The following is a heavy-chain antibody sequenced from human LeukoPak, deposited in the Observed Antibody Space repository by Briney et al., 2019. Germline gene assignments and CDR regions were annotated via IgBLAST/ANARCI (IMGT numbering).Heavy chain of an antibody. D-gene: IGHD1-26*01. CDR2: IRSKANSYAT. V-gene: IGHV3-73*01. Sequence: GGSLKLSCAASGFTFSGSAMHWVRQASGKGLEWVGRIRSKANSYATAYAASVKGRFTISRDDSKNTAYLQMNSLKTEDTAVYYCARGGSYLSAFDIWGQGTMVTVSS. CDR3: ARGGSYLSAFDI. J-gene: IGHJ3*02. CDR1: GFTFSGSA.